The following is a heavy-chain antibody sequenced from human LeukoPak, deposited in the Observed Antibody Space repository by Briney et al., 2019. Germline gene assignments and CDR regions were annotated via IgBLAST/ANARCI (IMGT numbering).Heavy chain of an antibody. Sequence: PSETLSLTCIVSGGSISSDDYYWNWIRQPPGRGLEWIGYIYHSGFTYDNPSLKSRVTTSVDKSKNQFSLKLSSVTAADTAVYYSARVDSSSSREFDYWGQGTLVTVSS. D-gene: IGHD6-6*01. CDR1: GGSISSDDYY. CDR2: IYHSGFT. J-gene: IGHJ4*02. V-gene: IGHV4-30-2*01. CDR3: ARVDSSSSREFDY.